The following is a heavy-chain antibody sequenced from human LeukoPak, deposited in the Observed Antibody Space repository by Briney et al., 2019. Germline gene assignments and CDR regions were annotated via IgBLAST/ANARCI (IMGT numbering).Heavy chain of an antibody. D-gene: IGHD3-3*02. Sequence: PSETLSLTCTVSGGSISIYYWSWIRQPPGKGLEWIGYIYYIGSTNYNPSLKSRVTISVDTSKNQFSLKLSSVTAADTAVYYCARDSLHFWTPVGFDPWGQGTLVTVTS. V-gene: IGHV4-59*01. CDR1: GGSISIYY. CDR3: ARDSLHFWTPVGFDP. CDR2: IYYIGST. J-gene: IGHJ5*02.